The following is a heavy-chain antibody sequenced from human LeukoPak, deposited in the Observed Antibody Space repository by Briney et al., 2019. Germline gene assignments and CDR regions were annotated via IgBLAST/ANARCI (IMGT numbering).Heavy chain of an antibody. CDR3: ARLTTMTTTGGPFDY. Sequence: PGGSLRLSCAASGFTFSSYEMNWVRQAPGKGLEWVSYITSSGNTIYYADSVKGRLTISRDSAKNSLYLQMNSLRAEDTAVYYCARLTTMTTTGGPFDYWGQGTLVTVSS. CDR2: ITSSGNTI. V-gene: IGHV3-48*03. CDR1: GFTFSSYE. D-gene: IGHD4-17*01. J-gene: IGHJ4*02.